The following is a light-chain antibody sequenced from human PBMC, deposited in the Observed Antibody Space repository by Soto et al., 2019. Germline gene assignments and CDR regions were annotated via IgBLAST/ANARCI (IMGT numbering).Light chain of an antibody. CDR2: GAS. Sequence: EIEMTQSPSTLSGSPGERATLSCRASQSVSSNLAWYQQKPGKSPRLLIYGASNRATGIPDRFRGSGSGTDFTLTISRLEPEDFAVYYCQQYGSSPVAFGQGTRLEIK. CDR3: QQYGSSPVA. V-gene: IGKV3-20*01. J-gene: IGKJ5*01. CDR1: QSVSSN.